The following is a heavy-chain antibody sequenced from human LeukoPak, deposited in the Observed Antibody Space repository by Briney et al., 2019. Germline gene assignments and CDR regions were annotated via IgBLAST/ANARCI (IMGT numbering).Heavy chain of an antibody. D-gene: IGHD3-22*01. CDR3: ARGDSPAANDAFDI. J-gene: IGHJ3*02. Sequence: PGGSLRLPCAASGFTFSSYAMHWVRQAPGKGLEWVAVISYDGSNKYYADSVKGRFTISRDNSKNTLYLQMNSLRAEDTAVYYCARGDSPAANDAFDIWGQGTMVTVSS. CDR1: GFTFSSYA. V-gene: IGHV3-30-3*01. CDR2: ISYDGSNK.